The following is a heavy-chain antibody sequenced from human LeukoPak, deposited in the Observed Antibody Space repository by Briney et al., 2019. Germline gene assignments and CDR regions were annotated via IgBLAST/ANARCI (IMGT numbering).Heavy chain of an antibody. V-gene: IGHV4-31*03. J-gene: IGHJ6*02. Sequence: SETLSLTCTVSGGSISSGGYYWSRIRQHPGKGLEWIGYIYYSGSTYYNPSLKSRVTISVDTSKNQFSLKLSSVTAADTAVYYCARSYDSSGYYYYGMDVWGQGTTVTVSS. CDR1: GGSISSGGYY. D-gene: IGHD3-22*01. CDR2: IYYSGST. CDR3: ARSYDSSGYYYYGMDV.